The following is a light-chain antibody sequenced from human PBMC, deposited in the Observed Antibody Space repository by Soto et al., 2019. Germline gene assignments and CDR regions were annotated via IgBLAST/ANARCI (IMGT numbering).Light chain of an antibody. CDR2: EVS. Sequence: QSALTQPASVSGSPGQSITISCTGTRSDVGGYNYVSWYQQHPGKATKLMIYEVSNRPSGVSNRFSGSKSGNTASLTISGLKAEDEADYYCSSYTSSSTLVFGGVTKLTVL. CDR3: SSYTSSSTLV. J-gene: IGLJ3*02. V-gene: IGLV2-14*01. CDR1: RSDVGGYNY.